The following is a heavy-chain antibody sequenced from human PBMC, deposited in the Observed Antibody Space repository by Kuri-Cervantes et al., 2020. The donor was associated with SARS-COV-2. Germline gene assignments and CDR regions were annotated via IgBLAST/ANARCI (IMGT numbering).Heavy chain of an antibody. Sequence: ASVKVSCKASGYTFTGYYMHWVRQAPGQGLEWMGWINPNSGNTGYAQKFQGRVTITRNTSISTAYMELSSLRSEDTAVYYCAKAATYYYGSGSYRNWGQGTLVTVSS. CDR3: AKAATYYYGSGSYRN. D-gene: IGHD3-10*01. J-gene: IGHJ4*02. CDR2: INPNSGNT. CDR1: GYTFTGYY. V-gene: IGHV1-8*03.